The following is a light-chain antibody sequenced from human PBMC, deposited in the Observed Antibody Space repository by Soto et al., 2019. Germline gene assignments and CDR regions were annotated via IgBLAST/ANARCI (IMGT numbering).Light chain of an antibody. CDR3: QQSYSTSS. CDR2: AAS. CDR1: QSISSS. J-gene: IGKJ3*01. V-gene: IGKV1-39*01. Sequence: DIQMTQSPSSLSASVGDRVTITCRASQSISSSLNWYQQKPGKDPKLLIYAASSLQSGVPSRFSGSGSGTDFTLTISSLQPEDCATYYCQQSYSTSSFGPGTKVDIK.